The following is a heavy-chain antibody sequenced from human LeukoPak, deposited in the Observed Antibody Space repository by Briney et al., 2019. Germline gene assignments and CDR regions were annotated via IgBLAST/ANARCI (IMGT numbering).Heavy chain of an antibody. D-gene: IGHD4-17*01. CDR1: GYTFTGYY. CDR2: INPNSGGT. CDR3: ARGGLVRLTTGLIDY. V-gene: IGHV1-2*02. J-gene: IGHJ4*02. Sequence: ASVKVSCKASGYTFTGYYMHWVRQAPGQGLEWMGWINPNSGGTNYAQKFQGRVTMTRDTSISTAYVELSRLRSDDTAVYYCARGGLVRLTTGLIDYWGQGTLVTVSS.